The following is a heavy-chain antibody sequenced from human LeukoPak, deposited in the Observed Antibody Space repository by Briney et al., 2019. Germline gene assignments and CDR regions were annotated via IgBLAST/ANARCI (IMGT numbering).Heavy chain of an antibody. Sequence: ASVKVSCKASGYTSTGYYMHWVRQAPGQGLEWMGWINPNSGGTNYAQKFQGRVTMTRDTSISTAYMELSRLRSDDTAVYYCASPYYYDSSGYYPLDYWGQGTLVTVSS. CDR3: ASPYYYDSSGYYPLDY. CDR2: INPNSGGT. D-gene: IGHD3-22*01. J-gene: IGHJ4*02. CDR1: GYTSTGYY. V-gene: IGHV1-2*02.